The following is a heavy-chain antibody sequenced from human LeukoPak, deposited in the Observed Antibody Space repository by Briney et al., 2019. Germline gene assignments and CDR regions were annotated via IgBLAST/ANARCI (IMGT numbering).Heavy chain of an antibody. Sequence: ASVKVSCKASGYTFTSYGISWVRQAPGQGLEWMGWISAYNGNTNYAQKLQGRVTMTTDTPTSTAYMELRSLRSDDTAVYYCARGFRYCSSTSCSTDAFDIWGQGTMVTVSS. CDR3: ARGFRYCSSTSCSTDAFDI. CDR1: GYTFTSYG. CDR2: ISAYNGNT. D-gene: IGHD2-2*01. J-gene: IGHJ3*02. V-gene: IGHV1-18*01.